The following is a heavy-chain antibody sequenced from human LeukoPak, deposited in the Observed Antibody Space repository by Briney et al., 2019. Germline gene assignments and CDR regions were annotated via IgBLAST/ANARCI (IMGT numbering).Heavy chain of an antibody. CDR3: ALLSGSQLPHFQH. D-gene: IGHD1-26*01. CDR1: GFTISSYD. V-gene: IGHV3-13*01. CDR2: IGPAGDT. Sequence: GGSLRLSCAASGFTISSYDMHWVRQTTRKGLEWVSSIGPAGDTFYPGSVKGRFAISREKAKNSLYLQMNSLRAGDTAVYYCALLSGSQLPHFQHWGQGTLVTVSS. J-gene: IGHJ1*01.